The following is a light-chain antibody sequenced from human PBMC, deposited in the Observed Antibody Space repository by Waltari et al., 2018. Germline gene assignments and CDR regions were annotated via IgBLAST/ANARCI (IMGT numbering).Light chain of an antibody. CDR1: SSDVGAYYT. V-gene: IGLV2-14*03. CDR3: NSYTATNILV. J-gene: IGLJ2*01. CDR2: DVS. Sequence: QSALTQPASVSGSPGPSITISCTGTSSDVGAYYTVSWYQQRPGKAPKLMIYDVSSRPSGVSNRFSGSKSGNTASLTISGLQPEDEADYYCNSYTATNILVFGGGTKVTVL.